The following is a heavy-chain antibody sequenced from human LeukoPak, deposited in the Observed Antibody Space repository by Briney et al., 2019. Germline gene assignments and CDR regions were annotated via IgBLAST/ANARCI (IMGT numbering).Heavy chain of an antibody. D-gene: IGHD3-16*01. CDR2: IYYSGST. J-gene: IGHJ4*02. CDR3: ARGRIGGNY. Sequence: SETLSLTCTVSGGSMSSYYWSWIRQPPGKGLEWIASIYYSGSTNYNPSLTSRVTISVDTSKNQFSLKLISVTAADTAVYYCARGRIGGNYWGQGTLVTVSS. V-gene: IGHV4-59*01. CDR1: GGSMSSYY.